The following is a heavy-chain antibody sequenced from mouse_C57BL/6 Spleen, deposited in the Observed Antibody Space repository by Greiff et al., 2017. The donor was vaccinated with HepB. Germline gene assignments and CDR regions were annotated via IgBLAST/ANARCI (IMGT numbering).Heavy chain of an antibody. D-gene: IGHD1-2*01. CDR3: ARDYYGPFDY. CDR2: ISSGSSTI. V-gene: IGHV5-17*01. Sequence: DVKLVESGGGLVKPGGSLKLSCAASGFTFSDYGMHWVRQAPEKGLEWVAYISSGSSTIYYADTVKGRFTISRDKAKNTLFLQMTSLRSEDTAMYYCARDYYGPFDYWGQGTTLTVSS. CDR1: GFTFSDYG. J-gene: IGHJ2*01.